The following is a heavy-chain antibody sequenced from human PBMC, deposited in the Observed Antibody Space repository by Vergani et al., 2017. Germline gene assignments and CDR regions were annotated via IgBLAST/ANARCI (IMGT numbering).Heavy chain of an antibody. D-gene: IGHD2-15*01. J-gene: IGHJ4*02. V-gene: IGHV1-69*04. Sequence: QVQLVQSGAEVKKPGSSVKVSCKASENTFSSYPFSWVRQAPGQGLEWMGRIIPMVDVTNYAQKFQGRVTITANKATYTAYMELTGLTSEDTAIYYCARDYAETRCAGRVGRCFDSWGQGTLVTVSS. CDR2: IIPMVDVT. CDR1: ENTFSSYP. CDR3: ARDYAETRCAGRVGRCFDS.